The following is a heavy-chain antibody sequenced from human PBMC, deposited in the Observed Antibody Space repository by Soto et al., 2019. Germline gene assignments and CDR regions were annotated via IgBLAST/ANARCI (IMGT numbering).Heavy chain of an antibody. D-gene: IGHD2-15*01. Sequence: EVQLVESGGGLVQPGGSLRLSCAASGFTFSLYWMHWVRQVPGTGLVWVSRINGAGCSITYADSVKGRFTISRDNAKNTLYLQMNSLRAEDTAVYYCVRDRSRNWFDPWGLGTLVTVSS. CDR3: VRDRSRNWFDP. CDR1: GFTFSLYW. V-gene: IGHV3-74*03. J-gene: IGHJ5*02. CDR2: INGAGCSI.